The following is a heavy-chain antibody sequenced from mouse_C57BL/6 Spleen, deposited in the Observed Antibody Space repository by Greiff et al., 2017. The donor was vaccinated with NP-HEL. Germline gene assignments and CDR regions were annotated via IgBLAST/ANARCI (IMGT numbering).Heavy chain of an antibody. CDR2: INYDGSST. J-gene: IGHJ1*03. CDR3: AREDYGSGYFDV. Sequence: DVKLVESEGGLVQPGSSMKLSCTASGFTFSDYYMAWVRQVPEKGLEWVANINYDGSSTYYLDSLKSRFIISRDNAKNILYLQMSSLKSEDTATYYCAREDYGSGYFDVWGTGTTVTVSS. V-gene: IGHV5-16*01. D-gene: IGHD1-1*01. CDR1: GFTFSDYY.